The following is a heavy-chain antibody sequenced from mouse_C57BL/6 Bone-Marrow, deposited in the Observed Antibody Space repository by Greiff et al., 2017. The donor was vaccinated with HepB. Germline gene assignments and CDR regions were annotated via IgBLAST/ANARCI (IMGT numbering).Heavy chain of an antibody. J-gene: IGHJ4*01. CDR1: GFSLTSYG. D-gene: IGHD1-1*01. CDR2: IWRGGST. CDR3: AKNSITTVRYYAMDY. Sequence: VQLKESGPGLVQPSQSLSITCTVSGFSLTSYGVHWVRQSPGKGLEWLGVIWRGGSTDYNAAFMSRLSITKDNSKSQVFFKMNSLQADDTAIYYCAKNSITTVRYYAMDYWGQGTSVTVSS. V-gene: IGHV2-5*01.